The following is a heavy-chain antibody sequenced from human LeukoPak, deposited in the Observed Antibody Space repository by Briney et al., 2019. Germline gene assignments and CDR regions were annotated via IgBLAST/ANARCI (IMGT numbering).Heavy chain of an antibody. V-gene: IGHV3-23*01. J-gene: IGHJ6*03. Sequence: PGGSLRLSCAASGFTFNYYGLSWVRQAPGKGLEWVSAISGSGGSTYYADSVKGRFTISRDNSKNTLYLQMNSLRAEDTAVYYCAKGTGYSYGYSYYYMDVWGKGTTVTVSS. D-gene: IGHD5-18*01. CDR3: AKGTGYSYGYSYYYMDV. CDR2: ISGSGGST. CDR1: GFTFNYYG.